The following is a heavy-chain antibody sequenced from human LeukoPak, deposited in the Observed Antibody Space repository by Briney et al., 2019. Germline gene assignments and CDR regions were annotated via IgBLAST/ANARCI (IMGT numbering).Heavy chain of an antibody. Sequence: SETLSLTCTVSGYSISSGYYWGWIRQPPGKGLEWIGSIYHSGSTYYNPSLKSRVTISVDTSKNQFSLKLSSVTAADTAVYYCAREDYYDSSGSRNAFDIWGQGTMVTVSS. V-gene: IGHV4-38-2*02. CDR3: AREDYYDSSGSRNAFDI. CDR2: IYHSGST. CDR1: GYSISSGYY. D-gene: IGHD3-22*01. J-gene: IGHJ3*02.